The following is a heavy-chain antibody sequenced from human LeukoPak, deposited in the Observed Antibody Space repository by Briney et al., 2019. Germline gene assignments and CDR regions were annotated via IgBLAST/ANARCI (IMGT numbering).Heavy chain of an antibody. CDR3: ARVYYYDSSGYPGILDY. V-gene: IGHV3-21*01. J-gene: IGHJ4*02. CDR2: INSSRSYI. Sequence: GGSLRLSCAASGFTFSSYSMHWVRRAPGKGLEGVSFINSSRSYIYYVDAVKSRFTNSRDNAKNSLYLQMNSLRAEDTALYYCARVYYYDSSGYPGILDYWGQGTLVTVSS. CDR1: GFTFSSYS. D-gene: IGHD3-22*01.